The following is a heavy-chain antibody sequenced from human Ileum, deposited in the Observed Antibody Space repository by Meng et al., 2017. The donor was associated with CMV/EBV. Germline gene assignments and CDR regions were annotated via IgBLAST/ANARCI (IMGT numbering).Heavy chain of an antibody. V-gene: IGHV3-30*02. D-gene: IGHD1-1*01. CDR3: AKDVTEWGTGTPY. J-gene: IGHJ4*02. Sequence: AGFRFTLRKYGMPWFRQAPGKGLEWVAFIRYDGSNKYYADSVKGRFTISRDNSKNTLYLQMNSLRAEDTAVYYCAKDVTEWGTGTPYWGQGTLVTVSS. CDR2: IRYDGSNK. CDR1: RFTLRKYG.